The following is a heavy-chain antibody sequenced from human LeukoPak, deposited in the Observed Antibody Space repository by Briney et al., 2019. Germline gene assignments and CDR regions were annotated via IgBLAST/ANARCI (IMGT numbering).Heavy chain of an antibody. CDR1: GGSFSGYY. CDR2: IYYSGST. Sequence: PSETLSLTCAVYGGSFSGYYWSWIRQPPGKGLEWIGSIYYSGSTYYNPSLKSRVTISVDTSKNQFSLKLSSVTAADTAVHYCARHRTTHLIDYWGQGTLVTVSS. CDR3: ARHRTTHLIDY. J-gene: IGHJ4*02. D-gene: IGHD1-7*01. V-gene: IGHV4-34*01.